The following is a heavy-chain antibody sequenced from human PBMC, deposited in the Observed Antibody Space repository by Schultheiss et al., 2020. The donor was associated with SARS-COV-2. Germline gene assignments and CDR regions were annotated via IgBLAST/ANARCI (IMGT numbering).Heavy chain of an antibody. CDR2: ISGSGGST. CDR1: GFTFSSYA. CDR3: TTYVLRYFDWLYGFDY. D-gene: IGHD3-9*01. Sequence: GGSLRLSCAASGFTFSSYAMSWVRQAPGKGLEWVSAISGSGGSTYYADSVKGRFTISRDNSKNTLYLQMNSLKTEDTAVYYCTTYVLRYFDWLYGFDYWGQGTLVTVSS. V-gene: IGHV3-23*01. J-gene: IGHJ4*02.